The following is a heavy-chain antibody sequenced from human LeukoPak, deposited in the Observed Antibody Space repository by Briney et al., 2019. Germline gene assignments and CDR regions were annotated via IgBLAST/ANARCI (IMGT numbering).Heavy chain of an antibody. J-gene: IGHJ4*02. CDR3: SSWTN. CDR2: ISYDGSNK. D-gene: IGHD6-13*01. V-gene: IGHV3-30-3*01. CDR1: GFTFSSYA. Sequence: GGSLRLSCAASGFTFSSYAMHWVRQAPGKGLEWVAVISYDGSNKYNADSVKGRFTISRDNSKNTLYLQMNSLRAEDTAVYYSSSWTNWGQGTLVTVSS.